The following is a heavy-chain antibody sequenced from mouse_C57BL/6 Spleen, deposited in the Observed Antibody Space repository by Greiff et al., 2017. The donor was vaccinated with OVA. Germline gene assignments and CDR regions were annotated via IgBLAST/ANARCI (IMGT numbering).Heavy chain of an antibody. CDR2: FHPYNDDT. CDR1: GYTFTTYP. J-gene: IGHJ3*01. CDR3: ARRGYGSSYEGYWFAY. Sequence: QVHVKQSGAELVKPGASVKMSCKASGYTFTTYPIEWMKQNHGKSLEWIGNFHPYNDDTKYNEKFKGKATLTVEKSSSTVYLELSRLTSDDSAVYYCARRGYGSSYEGYWFAYWGQGTLVTVSA. D-gene: IGHD1-1*01. V-gene: IGHV1-47*01.